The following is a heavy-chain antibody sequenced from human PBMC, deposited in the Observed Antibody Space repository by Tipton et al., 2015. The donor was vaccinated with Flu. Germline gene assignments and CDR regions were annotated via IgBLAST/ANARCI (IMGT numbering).Heavy chain of an antibody. J-gene: IGHJ4*02. Sequence: SLRLSCAASGFTFSTYEMNWVRQAPGKGLEWVSYIGSGGGNMYYADSVRGRFTISRDNAKNSLYLQMNSLRAEDTAVYYCATESYRRFDYWGQGTLVTVSS. D-gene: IGHD1-26*01. V-gene: IGHV3-48*03. CDR1: GFTFSTYE. CDR2: IGSGGGNM. CDR3: ATESYRRFDY.